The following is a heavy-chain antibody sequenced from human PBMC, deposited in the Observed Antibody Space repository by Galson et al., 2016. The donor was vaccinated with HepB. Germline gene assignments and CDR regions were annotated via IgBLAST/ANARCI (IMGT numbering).Heavy chain of an antibody. CDR1: GGSISSYY. CDR3: ARGYYDGSGYYSYYYFGMDG. V-gene: IGHV4-59*01. D-gene: IGHD3-22*01. J-gene: IGHJ6*02. Sequence: SETLSLTCSVSGGSISSYYWNWIRQPPGKGLEWIGYIYYSGSTEYNPSFQSRVTISVDRSKSQFSLRLRSVTSADTAVYSCARGYYDGSGYYSYYYFGMDGWGQGALVTVSS. CDR2: IYYSGST.